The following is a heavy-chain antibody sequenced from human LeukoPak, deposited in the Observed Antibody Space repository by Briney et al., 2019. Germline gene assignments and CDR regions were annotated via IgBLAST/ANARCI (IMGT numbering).Heavy chain of an antibody. J-gene: IGHJ4*02. D-gene: IGHD3-10*01. CDR3: ANEDARGFGEPSPYDY. CDR2: ILYDGINT. Sequence: GGSLRLSCVASGFAFKNYGMLWLRRAPGKGLEGVAVILYDGINTNYADSVKGRFTISKDNSKNTLYLQRNTLRPEDTAVYYCANEDARGFGEPSPYDYWGQGTRVIVSS. CDR1: GFAFKNYG. V-gene: IGHV3-30*18.